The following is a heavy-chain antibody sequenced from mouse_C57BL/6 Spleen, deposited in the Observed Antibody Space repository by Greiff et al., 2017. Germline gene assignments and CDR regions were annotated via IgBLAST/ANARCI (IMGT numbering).Heavy chain of an antibody. J-gene: IGHJ3*01. CDR3: ARPSITTVPGWFAD. D-gene: IGHD1-1*01. Sequence: VKLMESGAELMKPGASVKLSCKATGYTFTGYWIEWVKQRPGHGLEWIGEILPGSGSTNYNEKFKGKATFTADTSANTADMQLSSLTPEDSAIYYCARPSITTVPGWFADWGQGTLVTVSA. CDR2: ILPGSGST. V-gene: IGHV1-9*01. CDR1: GYTFTGYW.